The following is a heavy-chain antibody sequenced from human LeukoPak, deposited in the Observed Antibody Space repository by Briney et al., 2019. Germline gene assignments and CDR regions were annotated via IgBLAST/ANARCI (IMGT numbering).Heavy chain of an antibody. CDR3: ARIYNTLSNAFHI. CDR2: IYTSGST. CDR1: GGSISSGSYY. D-gene: IGHD1-14*01. V-gene: IGHV4-61*02. J-gene: IGHJ3*02. Sequence: SETLSLTCTVSGGSISSGSYYWSWIRQPAGKGLEWIGRIYTSGSTNYNPSLKSRVTMSVDTSKNQFSLKLSSVTAADTAVYYCARIYNTLSNAFHIWGQGTMVTVSS.